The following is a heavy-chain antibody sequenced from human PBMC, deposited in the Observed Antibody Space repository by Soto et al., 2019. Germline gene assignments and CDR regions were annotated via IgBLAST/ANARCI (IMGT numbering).Heavy chain of an antibody. CDR1: GFTFSDYY. J-gene: IGHJ4*02. V-gene: IGHV3-11*01. D-gene: IGHD2-8*01. CDR3: ASGTNGAFFVY. Sequence: QVQLVESGGGLVKPGGSLRLSCAASGFTFSDYYMSWIRQAPGKGLEWVSYISSRSSTIFYAASVKGRFTIYRDNVKNSPYLKMNSLRAEDTAVYYCASGTNGAFFVYWGQGILVTVSS. CDR2: ISSRSSTI.